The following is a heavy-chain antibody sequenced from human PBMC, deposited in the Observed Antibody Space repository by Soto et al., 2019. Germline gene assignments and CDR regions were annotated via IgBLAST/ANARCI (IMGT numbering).Heavy chain of an antibody. J-gene: IGHJ1*01. CDR2: ISFDAINK. V-gene: IGHV3-30*03. CDR1: GLTFSSHG. CDR3: ASRVPHGTYGAPYFQH. Sequence: VGSLRLSCAASGLTFSSHGMHWVRQAPGKGLEWVAVISFDAINKYYADSVKGRFTISRDNSKNTLYLQMDSLRVEDTAVYYCASRVPHGTYGAPYFQHWGLGTLVTVSS. D-gene: IGHD1-26*01.